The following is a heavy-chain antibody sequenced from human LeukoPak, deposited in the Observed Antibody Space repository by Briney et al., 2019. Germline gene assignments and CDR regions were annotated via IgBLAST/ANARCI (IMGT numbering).Heavy chain of an antibody. D-gene: IGHD2-21*02. Sequence: GGSLRLSCAASGFTFSSYGMHWVRQAPGKGLGWVAVISHDGSNKYYADSVKGRFTISRDNSKNTLYLQMNSLRAEDTAVYYCARAGGLLWDPYYFDYWGQGTLVTVSS. CDR2: ISHDGSNK. CDR1: GFTFSSYG. CDR3: ARAGGLLWDPYYFDY. V-gene: IGHV3-30*03. J-gene: IGHJ4*02.